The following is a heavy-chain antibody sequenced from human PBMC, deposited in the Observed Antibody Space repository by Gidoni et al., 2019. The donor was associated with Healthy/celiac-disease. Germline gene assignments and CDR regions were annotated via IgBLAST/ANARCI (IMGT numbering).Heavy chain of an antibody. CDR3: FDI. CDR2: IYSGGST. V-gene: IGHV3-66*02. D-gene: IGHD3-22*01. Sequence: EVQLVESGGGLVQPGGSLRLSCAASGFTVRSNYMSWVRQAPGKGLEWVSVIYSGGSTYYADSVKGRFTISRDNSKNTLYYCARAYESSGYYWNDAFDIWGQGTMVTVSS. J-gene: IGHJ3*02. CDR1: GFTVRSNY.